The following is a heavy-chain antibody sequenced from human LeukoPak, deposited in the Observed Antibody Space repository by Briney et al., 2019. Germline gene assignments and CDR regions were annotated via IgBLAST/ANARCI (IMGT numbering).Heavy chain of an antibody. Sequence: SETLSLTCAVYGGSFSGYYWSWIRQPPGKGLEWIGEINHSGSTNYNPSLKSRVTISVDTSKNQFSLKLSSVTVADTAVYYCARSNNWNPFDPWGQGTLVTVSS. CDR2: INHSGST. CDR1: GGSFSGYY. D-gene: IGHD1-20*01. J-gene: IGHJ5*02. V-gene: IGHV4-34*01. CDR3: ARSNNWNPFDP.